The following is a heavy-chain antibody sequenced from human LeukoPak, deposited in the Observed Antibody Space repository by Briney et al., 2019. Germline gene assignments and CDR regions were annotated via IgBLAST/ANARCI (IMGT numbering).Heavy chain of an antibody. CDR1: GFTFVDYG. Sequence: PGGPLRLSCAASGFTFVDYGMTWVRQAPGKGLEWVSGVKWNGDSTGYADSAKGRFTISRDNAKRSLYLEMNSLRAEDTALYYCAREAPNYYDGSAYSAYAFDIWGQGTMVTVSS. V-gene: IGHV3-20*04. CDR3: AREAPNYYDGSAYSAYAFDI. J-gene: IGHJ3*02. D-gene: IGHD3-22*01. CDR2: VKWNGDST.